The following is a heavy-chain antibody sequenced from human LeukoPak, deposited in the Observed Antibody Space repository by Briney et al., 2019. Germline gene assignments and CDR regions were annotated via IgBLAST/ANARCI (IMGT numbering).Heavy chain of an antibody. D-gene: IGHD2-15*01. CDR2: ISSSGSAI. CDR3: ASRSSVAASGPG. Sequence: PGRSLRLSCAASGFSLSDYYMGWIRQAPGKGLEWVSYISSSGSAIFNADSVKGRFTISRDNAKNSLYLQMSSLRAEDTALYYCASRSSVAASGPGWGQGTLVTVSS. J-gene: IGHJ4*02. V-gene: IGHV3-11*04. CDR1: GFSLSDYY.